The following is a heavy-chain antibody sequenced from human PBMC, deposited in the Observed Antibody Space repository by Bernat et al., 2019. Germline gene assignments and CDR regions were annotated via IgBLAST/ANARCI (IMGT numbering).Heavy chain of an antibody. V-gene: IGHV3-23*04. D-gene: IGHD3-10*01. CDR2: IGRSGNT. CDR3: ATRGPTGSYFFDS. J-gene: IGHJ4*02. CDR1: GFTFSSHG. Sequence: EVQLVESGGGLVKPGGSLRLSCAASGFTFSSHGMSWVRQAPGKGLGWVSSIGRSGNTYYSDSAKGRFTISRDNSKNTLNLQMNTLRAEDTAVYYCATRGPTGSYFFDSWGQGTLVTVSS.